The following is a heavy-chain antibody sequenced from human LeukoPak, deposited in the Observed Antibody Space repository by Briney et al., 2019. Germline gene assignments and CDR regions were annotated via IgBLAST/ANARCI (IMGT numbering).Heavy chain of an antibody. J-gene: IGHJ4*02. Sequence: GRSLRLSCAASGFTFCSYAMHWVRQAPGKGLEWVAVISYDGSNKYYADSVKGRFTISRDNSKNTLYLQMNSLRAEDRAVYYCARGRATTLDYWGEGTLVTVSS. CDR1: GFTFCSYA. D-gene: IGHD5-12*01. CDR3: ARGRATTLDY. V-gene: IGHV3-30-3*01. CDR2: ISYDGSNK.